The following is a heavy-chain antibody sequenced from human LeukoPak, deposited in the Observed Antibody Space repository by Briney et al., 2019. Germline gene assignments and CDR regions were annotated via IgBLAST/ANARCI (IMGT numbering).Heavy chain of an antibody. CDR3: ARDSSSWDDAFDI. V-gene: IGHV4-59*01. CDR1: GGSISSYY. CDR2: IYYSGST. D-gene: IGHD6-13*01. Sequence: SETLSLTCTVSGGSISSYYWSWVRQPPGKGLEWIGYIYYSGSTNYNPSLKSRVTISVDTSKNQFSLKLSSATAADTAVYYCARDSSSWDDAFDIWGQGTMVTVSS. J-gene: IGHJ3*02.